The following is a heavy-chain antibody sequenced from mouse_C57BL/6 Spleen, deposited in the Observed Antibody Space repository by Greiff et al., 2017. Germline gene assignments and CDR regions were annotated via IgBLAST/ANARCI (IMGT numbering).Heavy chain of an antibody. CDR2: IYPGSGST. CDR3: ARRNNDYWYFDV. D-gene: IGHD2-3*01. V-gene: IGHV1-55*01. Sequence: VQLQQPGAELVKPGASVKMSCKASGYTFTSYWITWVKQRPGQGLEWIGDIYPGSGSTNYNEKFKSKATLTVDTSSSTAYMQLSSLTSEDSAIYYCARRNNDYWYFDVWGTGTTVTVSS. J-gene: IGHJ1*03. CDR1: GYTFTSYW.